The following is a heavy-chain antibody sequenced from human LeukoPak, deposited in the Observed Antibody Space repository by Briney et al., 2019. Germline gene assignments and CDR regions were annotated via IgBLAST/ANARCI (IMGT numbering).Heavy chain of an antibody. D-gene: IGHD1-1*01. Sequence: GGSLRLSCVASEFTFSSYTMNWVRQAPGKGLEWVSSISGDSTYIYNAGSVKGRFTISRDNAQASLYLQMNSLRADDTAVYYCARVSGRLERQSDLDYWGQGTLVIVSS. CDR3: ARVSGRLERQSDLDY. CDR1: EFTFSSYT. J-gene: IGHJ4*02. CDR2: ISGDSTYI. V-gene: IGHV3-21*01.